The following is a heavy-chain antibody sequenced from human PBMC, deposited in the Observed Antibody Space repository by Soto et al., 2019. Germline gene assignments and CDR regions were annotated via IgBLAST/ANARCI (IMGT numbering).Heavy chain of an antibody. CDR3: AKDFIERINYDFWSGPFDY. CDR2: ISYDGSNK. Sequence: GGSLRLSCAATGFTFSSYGMHWVRQAPGKGLEWVAVISYDGSNKYYADSVKGRFTISRDNSKNTLYLQMNSLRAEDTAVYYCAKDFIERINYDFWSGPFDYWGQGTLVTVSS. V-gene: IGHV3-30*18. CDR1: GFTFSSYG. D-gene: IGHD3-3*01. J-gene: IGHJ4*02.